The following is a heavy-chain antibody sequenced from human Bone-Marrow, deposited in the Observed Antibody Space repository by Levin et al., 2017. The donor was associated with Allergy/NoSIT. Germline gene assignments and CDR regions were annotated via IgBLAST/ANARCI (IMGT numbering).Heavy chain of an antibody. J-gene: IGHJ6*03. CDR3: ARGRFSGYPYYYMDV. CDR1: DDSIRSYY. Sequence: SQTLSLPCPVSDDSIRSYYWSWVRQPPGKGLEWIGYVYHSGSTNQNPSLKSRATISLDTSKNQFSLKLTSMTSADTALYYCARGRFSGYPYYYMDVWGKGTTVTVSS. D-gene: IGHD5-12*01. V-gene: IGHV4-59*01. CDR2: VYHSGST.